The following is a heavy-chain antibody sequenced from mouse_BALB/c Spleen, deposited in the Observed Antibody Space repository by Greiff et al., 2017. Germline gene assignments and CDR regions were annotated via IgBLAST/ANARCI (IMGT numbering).Heavy chain of an antibody. D-gene: IGHD2-3*01. CDR2: IWAGGST. Sequence: VKVVESGPGLVAPSQSLSITCTVSGFSLTSYGVHWVRQPPGKGLEWLGVIWAGGSTNYNSALMSRLSISKDNSKSQVFLKMNSLQTDDTAMYYCARGGDGYYAWFAYWGQGTLVTVSA. CDR1: GFSLTSYG. V-gene: IGHV2-9*02. J-gene: IGHJ3*01. CDR3: ARGGDGYYAWFAY.